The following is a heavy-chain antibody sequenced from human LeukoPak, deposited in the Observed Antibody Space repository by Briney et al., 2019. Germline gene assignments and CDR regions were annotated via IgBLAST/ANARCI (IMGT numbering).Heavy chain of an antibody. CDR2: ISWNSGSI. J-gene: IGHJ4*02. D-gene: IGHD6-6*01. CDR3: TRDEDFYSSSSDY. Sequence: GGSLRLSCAASGFTFDDYAMHWVRHAPGKGLEWVSGISWNSGSIGYADSVKGRFTISRDNAKNSLYLQMNSLRAEDTTVYYCTRDEDFYSSSSDYWGQGTLVTVSS. CDR1: GFTFDDYA. V-gene: IGHV3-9*01.